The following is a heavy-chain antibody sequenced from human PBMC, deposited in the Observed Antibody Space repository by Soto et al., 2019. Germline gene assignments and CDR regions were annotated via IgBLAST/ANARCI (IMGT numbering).Heavy chain of an antibody. Sequence: EVQLVESGGGLVQPGGSLRLSCAASGFTFSSYWMHWVRQAPGKGLVWVSRINSDGSSASYADSVKGRFTIYRDNAKNTLYLQMNSLRAEDTAVYYCARGPSGPYYYYYGMDVWGQGTTVTVSS. J-gene: IGHJ6*02. CDR3: ARGPSGPYYYYYGMDV. CDR2: INSDGSSA. D-gene: IGHD5-12*01. V-gene: IGHV3-74*01. CDR1: GFTFSSYW.